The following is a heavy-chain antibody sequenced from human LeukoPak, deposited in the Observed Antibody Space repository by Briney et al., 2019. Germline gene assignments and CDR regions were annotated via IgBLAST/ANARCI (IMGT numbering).Heavy chain of an antibody. CDR1: GYTFTSYD. V-gene: IGHV1-8*01. J-gene: IGHJ4*02. CDR3: ARGTLYPIWFGELLGANYFDY. Sequence: ASVKVSCKASGYTFTSYDINWVRQATGQGLEWMGWMNPNSGNTGYAQKFQGRVTITTDESTSTAYMELRSLRSDDTAVYYCARGTLYPIWFGELLGANYFDYWGQGTLVTVSS. D-gene: IGHD3-10*01. CDR2: MNPNSGNT.